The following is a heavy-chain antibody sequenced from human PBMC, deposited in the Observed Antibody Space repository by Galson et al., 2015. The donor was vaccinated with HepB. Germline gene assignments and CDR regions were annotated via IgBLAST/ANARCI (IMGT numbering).Heavy chain of an antibody. J-gene: IGHJ4*02. CDR1: GVTFSSYS. Sequence: SLRPAGAASGVTFSSYSMDWGGQAPAKGLEWGSSISGSSYYIFYADSVKGRFTIASDDAKNSLYLQMNSLRADDTAVDYCARVVPPRAWLIDYWGQGILVTVSS. CDR2: ISGSSYYI. D-gene: IGHD5-12*01. V-gene: IGHV3-21*01. CDR3: ARVVPPRAWLIDY.